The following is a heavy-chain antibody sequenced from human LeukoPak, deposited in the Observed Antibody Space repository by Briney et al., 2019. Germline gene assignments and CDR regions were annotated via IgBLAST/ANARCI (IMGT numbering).Heavy chain of an antibody. D-gene: IGHD2-2*02. CDR3: ARETTPYRSNTSCYRY. V-gene: IGHV1-69*13. CDR2: IIPIFGTA. Sequence: ASVKVSCKASGGTFSSYAISWVRQAPGQGLEWMGGIIPIFGTANYAQKFQGRVTITADESTSTAYMELSSLRSEDTAVYYCARETTPYRSNTSCYRYWGQGILVTVSS. CDR1: GGTFSSYA. J-gene: IGHJ4*02.